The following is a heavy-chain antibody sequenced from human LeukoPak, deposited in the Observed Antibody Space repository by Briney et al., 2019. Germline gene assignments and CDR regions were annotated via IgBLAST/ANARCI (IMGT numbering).Heavy chain of an antibody. CDR1: GGSITSDF. Sequence: SETLSLTCTVSGGSITSDFWIWIRQPPGKGLEWIGYIYHRGSTNYNPSLKSRGTISVDMSRNQFSLRLGSVTAADTAVYYCARVTGNYFDSWGQGALVTVSS. D-gene: IGHD3-16*01. V-gene: IGHV4-59*01. CDR2: IYHRGST. CDR3: ARVTGNYFDS. J-gene: IGHJ4*02.